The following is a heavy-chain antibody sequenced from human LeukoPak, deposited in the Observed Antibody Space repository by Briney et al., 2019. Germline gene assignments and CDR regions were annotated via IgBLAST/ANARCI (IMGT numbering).Heavy chain of an antibody. CDR1: GGSISSYY. V-gene: IGHV4-4*07. CDR3: ARANYYGSGPYYYYMDV. D-gene: IGHD3-10*01. Sequence: SETLSLTCTVSGGSISSYYWSWIRQPAGKGLEWIGRIYTSGSTNYNPSLKSRVTISVDMSKNQFSLKLSSLTAADTAVYYCARANYYGSGPYYYYMDVWGKGTTVTVSS. CDR2: IYTSGST. J-gene: IGHJ6*03.